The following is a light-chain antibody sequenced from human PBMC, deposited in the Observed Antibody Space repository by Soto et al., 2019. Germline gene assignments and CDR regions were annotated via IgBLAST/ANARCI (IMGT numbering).Light chain of an antibody. CDR1: QTISSK. CDR3: QQSYRSPPT. V-gene: IGKV1-39*01. CDR2: DAS. J-gene: IGKJ1*01. Sequence: IQMTQSTSSLSASVGDIVTITCGASQTISSKLNWYQQKPGKVPKLLIYDASSLQSGVPSRFSGSGSGTDFTLTISSLQPEDFATYYCQQSYRSPPTFGQGTKVDIK.